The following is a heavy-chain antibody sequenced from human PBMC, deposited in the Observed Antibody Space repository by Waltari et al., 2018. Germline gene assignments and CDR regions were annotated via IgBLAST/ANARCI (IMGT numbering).Heavy chain of an antibody. D-gene: IGHD3-22*01. CDR1: GGSFSGYY. CDR3: ARVALDYYDSSGYFRRMDV. J-gene: IGHJ6*02. Sequence: QVQLQQWGAGLLKPSETLSLTCAVYGGSFSGYYWRWIRQPPGQGLEWIGEINHSGSTNYNPSLKSRVTISVDTSKNQFSLKLSSVTAADTAVYYCARVALDYYDSSGYFRRMDVWGQGTTVTVSS. V-gene: IGHV4-34*01. CDR2: INHSGST.